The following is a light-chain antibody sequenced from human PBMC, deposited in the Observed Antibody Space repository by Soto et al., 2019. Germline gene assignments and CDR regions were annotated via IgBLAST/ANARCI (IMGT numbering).Light chain of an antibody. CDR2: AAS. CDR3: QQCKSAPLT. J-gene: IGKJ4*01. Sequence: DIQMTQSPPSLSASIGDRVTITSRARQDIDSYLGLYQQKPGEVTKRLIFAASTLQSRFPSRFSRSASGTDVTLTISCLQPEDVDKCYCQQCKSAPLTFGGGTKVELK. V-gene: IGKV1-27*01. CDR1: QDIDSY.